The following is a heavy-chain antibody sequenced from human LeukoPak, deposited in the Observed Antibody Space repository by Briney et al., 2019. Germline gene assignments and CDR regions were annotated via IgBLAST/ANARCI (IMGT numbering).Heavy chain of an antibody. Sequence: PSETLSLTCAVYGGSFSGYYWSWIRQPPGKGLEWIGEINHSGSTNYNPSLKSRVIISVDTSKNQFSLKLSSVTAADTAVYYCARWTGYSSSSTFDYWGQGTLVTVSS. J-gene: IGHJ4*02. CDR3: ARWTGYSSSSTFDY. CDR2: INHSGST. D-gene: IGHD6-13*01. CDR1: GGSFSGYY. V-gene: IGHV4-34*01.